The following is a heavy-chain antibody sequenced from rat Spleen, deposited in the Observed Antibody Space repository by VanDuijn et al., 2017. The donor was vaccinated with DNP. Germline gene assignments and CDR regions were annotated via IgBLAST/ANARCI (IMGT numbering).Heavy chain of an antibody. CDR3: ASSYCYDGSYYPFAY. V-gene: IGHV5S10*01. CDR1: GFTFSDYN. J-gene: IGHJ3*01. D-gene: IGHD1-12*02. Sequence: EVQLVESGGGLVQPGRSLKLSCAASGFTFSDYNMAWVRQAPKKGLEWVATITYDGSRTYYRDSVKGRFTISRDDAKSTLYLQMDSLRSEDTATYYCASSYCYDGSYYPFAYWGQGTLVTVSS. CDR2: ITYDGSRT.